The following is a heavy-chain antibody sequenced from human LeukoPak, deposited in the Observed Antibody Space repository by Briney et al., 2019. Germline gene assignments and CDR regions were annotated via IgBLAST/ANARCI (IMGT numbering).Heavy chain of an antibody. CDR1: GGSISGRRYY. Sequence: SETLSLTCSVSGGSISGRRYYWGWIRQPPGRGLEWIGSIHYDGATYYNPSLKSRVTMSVDTSKNQFSLKLSSVTAADTAVYYCARVSGYSYGNTGYYFDYWGQGTLVTVSS. D-gene: IGHD5-18*01. CDR3: ARVSGYSYGNTGYYFDY. V-gene: IGHV4-39*01. J-gene: IGHJ4*02. CDR2: IHYDGAT.